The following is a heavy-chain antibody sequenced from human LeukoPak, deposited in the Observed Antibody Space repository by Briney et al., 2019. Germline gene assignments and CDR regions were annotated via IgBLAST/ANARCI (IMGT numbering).Heavy chain of an antibody. J-gene: IGHJ4*02. CDR3: ARGFPYRGFSSSWYGVDY. V-gene: IGHV3-30-3*01. CDR2: ISFDGSNT. Sequence: PGGSLRLSCAASGFTFSTYAMHWVRQTPGKGLEWVAFISFDGSNTYYGDSVKGRFTISRDNSKNTLFLQMNTLRTADTAVYYCARGFPYRGFSSSWYGVDYWGQGTLVTVSS. CDR1: GFTFSTYA. D-gene: IGHD6-13*01.